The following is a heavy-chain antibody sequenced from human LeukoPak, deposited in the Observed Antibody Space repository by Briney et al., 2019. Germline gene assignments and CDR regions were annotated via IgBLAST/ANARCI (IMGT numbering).Heavy chain of an antibody. CDR3: AKTSPGYTYGLLDY. CDR2: ISGSGGST. Sequence: PGGSLRLSCAASGSTFSSYAMSWVRQAPGKGLEWVSAISGSGGSTYYADSVKGRFTISRDKSKNTLYLQMNSLRAEDTAVYYCAKTSPGYTYGLLDYWGQGTLVTVSS. V-gene: IGHV3-23*01. CDR1: GSTFSSYA. D-gene: IGHD5-18*01. J-gene: IGHJ4*02.